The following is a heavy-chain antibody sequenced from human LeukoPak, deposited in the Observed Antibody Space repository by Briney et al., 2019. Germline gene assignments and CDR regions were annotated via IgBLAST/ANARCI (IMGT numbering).Heavy chain of an antibody. V-gene: IGHV1-24*01. CDR1: GYTLTELS. D-gene: IGHD3-22*01. Sequence: ASVKVSCKVSGYTLTELSMHWVRQAPGKGLEWMGGFDPEDGETIYAQKFQGRVTMTEDTSTDTAYMELSSLRSEDTAVYYCATFPMYYHDSSGYRVDDYWGQGTLVTVSS. J-gene: IGHJ4*02. CDR2: FDPEDGET. CDR3: ATFPMYYHDSSGYRVDDY.